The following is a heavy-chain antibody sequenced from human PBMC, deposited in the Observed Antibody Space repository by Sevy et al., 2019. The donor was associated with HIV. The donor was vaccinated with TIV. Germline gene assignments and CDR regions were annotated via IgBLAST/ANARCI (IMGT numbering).Heavy chain of an antibody. CDR2: ISGSGGST. CDR1: GFTFSSYA. Sequence: GVSLRLSCAASGFTFSSYAMSWVRQAPGKGLEWVSAISGSGGSTYYADSVKGRFTISRDNSKNTLYLQMNSLRAEDTAVYYCAKDAGNYDFWSGYYISYYYGMDVWGQGTTVTVSS. J-gene: IGHJ6*02. CDR3: AKDAGNYDFWSGYYISYYYGMDV. V-gene: IGHV3-23*01. D-gene: IGHD3-3*01.